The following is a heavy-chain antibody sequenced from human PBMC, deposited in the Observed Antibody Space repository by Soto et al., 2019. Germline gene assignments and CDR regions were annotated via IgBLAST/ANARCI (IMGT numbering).Heavy chain of an antibody. D-gene: IGHD6-19*01. CDR1: GFTFSSYD. Sequence: VQLLESGGGLVPPGGPLRLSCAASGFTFSSYDMRWVRRAPGKGLEWVSAISGSGGSTYYADSVKGRFTISRDNSKNTLYLQMNSLRAEDTAVYYCAKTYSSGWYHFDYWGQGTLVTVSS. CDR2: ISGSGGST. J-gene: IGHJ4*02. V-gene: IGHV3-23*01. CDR3: AKTYSSGWYHFDY.